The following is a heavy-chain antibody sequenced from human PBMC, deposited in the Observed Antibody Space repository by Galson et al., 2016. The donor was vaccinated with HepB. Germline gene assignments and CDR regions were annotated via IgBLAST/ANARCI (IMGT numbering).Heavy chain of an antibody. CDR2: IRTSSAAV. Sequence: SLRLSCAASGFTFSSHSMNWVRQAPGKGLEWVSYIRTSSAAVFYADSVSGRFSISRDDAKNSLFLQMSSLRDEDTGIYYCARESSSGSYLDYWGQGTAVRVSS. D-gene: IGHD3-22*01. CDR3: ARESSSGSYLDY. CDR1: GFTFSSHS. V-gene: IGHV3-48*02. J-gene: IGHJ4*03.